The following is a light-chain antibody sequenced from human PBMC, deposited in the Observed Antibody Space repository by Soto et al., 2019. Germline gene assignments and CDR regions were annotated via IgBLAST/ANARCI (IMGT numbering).Light chain of an antibody. V-gene: IGKV3-20*01. J-gene: IGKJ1*01. CDR1: QTISGTY. CDR3: QQFQSSLRT. CDR2: GAS. Sequence: EIVLTQSPGTLSLSPGERATLSCRASQTISGTYLAWYQQKPGQAPRLLIYGASTRATGIPDRISGSGSGTDFTLTISGLEPEDFAMYYCQQFQSSLRTFGQGTKVEV.